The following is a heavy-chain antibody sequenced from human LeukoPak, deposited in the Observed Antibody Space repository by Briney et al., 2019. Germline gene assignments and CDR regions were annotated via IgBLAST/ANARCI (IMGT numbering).Heavy chain of an antibody. V-gene: IGHV1-69*04. CDR3: ATVIVVVPAAMPYYGMDV. CDR1: GGTFSSYA. D-gene: IGHD2-2*01. J-gene: IGHJ6*02. CDR2: IIPILGIA. Sequence: VASVKVSCKASGGTFSSYAIIWVRQAPGQGLEWMGRIIPILGIANYAQKFQGRVTITADKSTSTAYMELSSLRSEDTAVYYCATVIVVVPAAMPYYGMDVWGQGTTVTVSS.